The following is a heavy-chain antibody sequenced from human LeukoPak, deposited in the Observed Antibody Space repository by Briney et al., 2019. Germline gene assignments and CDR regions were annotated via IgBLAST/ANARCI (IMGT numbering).Heavy chain of an antibody. D-gene: IGHD2-2*02. Sequence: SETLSLTCTVSGGSISSYYWSWIRQPPGKGLEWIGYIYYSGSTNYNPSLKSRVTISVDTSKNQFSPKLSSVTAADTAVYYCARLPTYCSSTSCYISGAFDIWGQGTMVTVSS. CDR2: IYYSGST. V-gene: IGHV4-59*01. CDR1: GGSISSYY. CDR3: ARLPTYCSSTSCYISGAFDI. J-gene: IGHJ3*02.